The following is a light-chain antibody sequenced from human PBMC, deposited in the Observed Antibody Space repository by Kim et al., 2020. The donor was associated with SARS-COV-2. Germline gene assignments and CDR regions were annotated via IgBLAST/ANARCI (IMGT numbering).Light chain of an antibody. Sequence: VSPGERVTLSCRASQSISSNLGWYQQKPGQAPRLLIYGASTRATGIPARFSGSGSGTEFTLTISSLQSEDFAVYCCQQYNDWPWTFGQGTKVDIK. CDR2: GAS. CDR3: QQYNDWPWT. J-gene: IGKJ1*01. V-gene: IGKV3-15*01. CDR1: QSISSN.